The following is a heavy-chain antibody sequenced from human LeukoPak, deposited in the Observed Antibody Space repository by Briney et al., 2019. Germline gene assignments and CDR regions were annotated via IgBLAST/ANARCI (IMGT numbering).Heavy chain of an antibody. CDR1: GFTFSSYG. V-gene: IGHV3-30*03. J-gene: IGHJ4*02. D-gene: IGHD3-22*01. Sequence: PGGSLRLSCAASGFTFSSYGMHWVRQAPGKGLEWVAVISYDGSNKYYADSVKGRFTISRDNSKNTLYLQMNSLRAEDTAAYYCRVVITTTDYWGQGTLVTVSS. CDR3: RVVITTTDY. CDR2: ISYDGSNK.